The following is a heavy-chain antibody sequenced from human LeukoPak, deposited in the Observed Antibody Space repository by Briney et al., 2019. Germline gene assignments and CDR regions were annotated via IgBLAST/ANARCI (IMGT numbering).Heavy chain of an antibody. CDR1: GFTFDDYA. J-gene: IGHJ4*02. CDR3: AKDQRAVAGSFDY. CDR2: ISWNSGSI. Sequence: GGSLRLSCAASGFTFDDYAMHWVRQAPGKGLEWVSGISWNSGSIGYADSVKGRFAISRDNAKNSLYLQMNSLRAEDTALYYCAKDQRAVAGSFDYWGQGTLVTVSS. V-gene: IGHV3-9*01. D-gene: IGHD6-19*01.